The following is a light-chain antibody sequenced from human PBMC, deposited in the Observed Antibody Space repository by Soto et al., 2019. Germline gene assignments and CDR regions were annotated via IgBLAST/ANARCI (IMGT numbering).Light chain of an antibody. Sequence: QSALTQPASVSGSPGQSITITCTGTSSDVGGDNYVSWYQQHTGQAPKLMIYEVSNRPSGVSNRFSGSKSGNTASLTISGLQAEDEADYYCRSCTSSSTLVFGAGTKVTVL. V-gene: IGLV2-14*01. J-gene: IGLJ1*01. CDR3: RSCTSSSTLV. CDR1: SSDVGGDNY. CDR2: EVS.